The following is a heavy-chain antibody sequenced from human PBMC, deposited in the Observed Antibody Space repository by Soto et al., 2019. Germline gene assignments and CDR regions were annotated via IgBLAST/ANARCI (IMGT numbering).Heavy chain of an antibody. CDR2: MKQDGIEK. D-gene: IGHD3-10*01. Sequence: GSLRLSCAASGFTFSSYWMSWVRQAPGKGLEWVANMKQDGIEKYYVDSVKGRFIISRDNAKNSLYLQMNSLRAEDTAVYYCARNPPMTRGNGMDVWGQGTTVTVSS. CDR1: GFTFSSYW. V-gene: IGHV3-7*03. CDR3: ARNPPMTRGNGMDV. J-gene: IGHJ6*02.